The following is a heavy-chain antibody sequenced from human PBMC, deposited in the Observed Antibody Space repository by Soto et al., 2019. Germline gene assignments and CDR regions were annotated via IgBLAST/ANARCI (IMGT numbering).Heavy chain of an antibody. D-gene: IGHD1-26*01. Sequence: SGPTRVNPTHTLTVTCTFSGFSLSTSGAGVGWIRQSPGKAPEWLALISWKDEKRYNPGLKSRLTITKDTSKNQVVLTMTDLDPVDTATYFCAHRYGGNYYRWYFDSWGQGTLVTVSS. CDR2: ISWKDEK. CDR3: AHRYGGNYYRWYFDS. CDR1: GFSLSTSGAG. J-gene: IGHJ4*02. V-gene: IGHV2-5*01.